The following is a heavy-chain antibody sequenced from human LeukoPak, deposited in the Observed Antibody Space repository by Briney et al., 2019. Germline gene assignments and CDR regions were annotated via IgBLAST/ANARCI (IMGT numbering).Heavy chain of an antibody. J-gene: IGHJ4*02. CDR2: INNDGTAT. D-gene: IGHD5-18*01. V-gene: IGHV3-74*01. CDR1: GFTFSAYW. CDR3: APQRGFRLLDRYFES. Sequence: GGSLRLSCAASGFTFSAYWMHWGRQVPGKGLVWVSRINNDGTATFFADSVKGRFTISRDNAKNTLYLQMDSLRAEDTAMYYCAPQRGFRLLDRYFESWGQGTLVTVSS.